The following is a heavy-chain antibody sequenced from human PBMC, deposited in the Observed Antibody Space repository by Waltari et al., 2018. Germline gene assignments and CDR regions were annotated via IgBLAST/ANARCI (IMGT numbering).Heavy chain of an antibody. CDR1: GYTFNNYA. CDR2: ISPMLGKE. CDR3: ARGYAHCNDGGCFSNWLDP. V-gene: IGHV1-69*13. Sequence: QVHLVQSGAEVKKPGSSVKVSCTASGYTFNNYAITWVRQAPGQGLEGMGGISPMLGKEKYAHKCQGRLTIAADESTSTAYMELRSLTSEDTATYYCARGYAHCNDGGCFSNWLDPWGQGTLVTVSS. J-gene: IGHJ5*02. D-gene: IGHD2-15*01.